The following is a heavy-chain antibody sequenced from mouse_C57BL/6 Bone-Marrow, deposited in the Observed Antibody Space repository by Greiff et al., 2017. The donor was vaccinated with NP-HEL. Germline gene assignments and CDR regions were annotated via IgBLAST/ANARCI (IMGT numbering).Heavy chain of an antibody. CDR3: NDGSSRFAY. Sequence: EVQLQQSGPVLARPGASVKMSCKTSGYTFTSYWMHWVKQRPGQGLEWIGAMYPGNSDTSYNQKFKGKAKLTAGTSASTAYMELSSLTNEDSAVSYCNDGSSRFAYWGQGTLVTVSA. CDR1: GYTFTSYW. CDR2: MYPGNSDT. V-gene: IGHV1-5*01. D-gene: IGHD1-1*01. J-gene: IGHJ3*01.